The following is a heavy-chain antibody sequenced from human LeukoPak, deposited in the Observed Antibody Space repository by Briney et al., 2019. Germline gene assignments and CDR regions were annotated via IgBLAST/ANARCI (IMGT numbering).Heavy chain of an antibody. Sequence: GGSLRLSCAASGFTVSSNYMSWVRQAPGNGLERVSVIYGDGRTSHSASVRGRFTISRDNSKNIASLQMNNLRAEDTAVYYCARGRGLGVVSPYFDYWGQGTLVTVSS. CDR2: IYGDGRT. CDR1: GFTVSSNY. J-gene: IGHJ4*02. CDR3: ARGRGLGVVSPYFDY. D-gene: IGHD3-3*01. V-gene: IGHV3-53*01.